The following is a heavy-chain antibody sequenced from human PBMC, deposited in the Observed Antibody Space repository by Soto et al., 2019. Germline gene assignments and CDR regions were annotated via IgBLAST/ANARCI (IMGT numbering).Heavy chain of an antibody. D-gene: IGHD6-13*01. Sequence: GGSLRLSCAASGFTFSHYSMHWVRQAPGKGLEWVSTISSNSAYIYYTDALRGRFTISRDNAKNSLHLQMNSLRAEDTAVYYCTRDASRDSSARGWFDPWGPGTLVTVSS. V-gene: IGHV3-21*01. CDR3: TRDASRDSSARGWFDP. CDR2: ISSNSAYI. J-gene: IGHJ5*02. CDR1: GFTFSHYS.